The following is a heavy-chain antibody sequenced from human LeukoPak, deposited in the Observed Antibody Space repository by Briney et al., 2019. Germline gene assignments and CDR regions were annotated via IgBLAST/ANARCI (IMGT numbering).Heavy chain of an antibody. D-gene: IGHD6-13*01. Sequence: GGSLRLSCAASGFTFSRHGMSWVRQAPGKGLEWVAGLSVNGDMTYYADSVRGRFTISRDNSKNMVYLQMNSLRAEDTAVYYCAKVVISGSWYYFDYWGQGTLVTVSS. V-gene: IGHV3-23*01. CDR3: AKVVISGSWYYFDY. CDR2: LSVNGDMT. J-gene: IGHJ4*02. CDR1: GFTFSRHG.